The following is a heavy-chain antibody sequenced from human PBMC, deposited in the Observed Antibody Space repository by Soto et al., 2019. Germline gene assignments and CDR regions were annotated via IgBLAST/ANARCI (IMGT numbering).Heavy chain of an antibody. D-gene: IGHD6-13*01. Sequence: QVQLVESGGGVVQPGRSLRLSCAASGFTFSSYAMHWVRQAPGKGLEWVAVISYDGSNKYYADSVKGRFTIYRDNSKNTLYLQMNSLRAEDTAVYYCASLGGIAAAGTKNGMDVWGQGTTVTVSS. CDR2: ISYDGSNK. CDR1: GFTFSSYA. V-gene: IGHV3-30-3*01. J-gene: IGHJ6*02. CDR3: ASLGGIAAAGTKNGMDV.